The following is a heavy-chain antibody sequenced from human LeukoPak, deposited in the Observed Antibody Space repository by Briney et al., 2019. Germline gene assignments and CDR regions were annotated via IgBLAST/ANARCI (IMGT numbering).Heavy chain of an antibody. D-gene: IGHD3-22*01. CDR2: IKEGRTET. J-gene: IGHJ4*02. V-gene: IGHV3-7*05. CDR3: ARDSDRRSDC. Sequence: PGGSLRLSCAASGFILSSYWMSWVRQAPGKGLEWVASIKEGRTETYYVDSVKGRFTISRDSAKNSLCLQMNSLRGEDTAVYYCARDSDRRSDCWGQGTLVTVSS. CDR1: GFILSSYW.